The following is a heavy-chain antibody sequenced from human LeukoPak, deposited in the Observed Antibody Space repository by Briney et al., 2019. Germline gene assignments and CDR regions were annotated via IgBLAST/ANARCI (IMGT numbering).Heavy chain of an antibody. CDR2: IYYSGST. D-gene: IGHD3-22*01. CDR1: GGSISSYY. V-gene: IGHV4-59*01. J-gene: IGHJ5*02. Sequence: SETLSLTCTVSGGSISSYYWSWIRQPPGKGLEWVGYIYYSGSTNYNPSLKSRVTISVDTSKNQFSLKLSSVTAADTAVYYCARDRGYYDSRGYQGWFDPWGQGTLVTVSS. CDR3: ARDRGYYDSRGYQGWFDP.